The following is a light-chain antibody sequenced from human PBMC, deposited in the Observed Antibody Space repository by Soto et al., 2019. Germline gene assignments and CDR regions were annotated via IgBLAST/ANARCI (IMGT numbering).Light chain of an antibody. CDR3: QQYNNWPAIT. CDR1: PSVTNC. J-gene: IGKJ5*01. V-gene: IGKV3D-15*01. CDR2: DAS. Sequence: EIVLTQSPATLSLSPGERCTLSCRASPSVTNCLAWYPQKPGLAPRPLIYDASTRATGIPARFSGSGSGTEYTLTISSLQSEDFLVYYCQQYNNWPAITFGQGTRLEIK.